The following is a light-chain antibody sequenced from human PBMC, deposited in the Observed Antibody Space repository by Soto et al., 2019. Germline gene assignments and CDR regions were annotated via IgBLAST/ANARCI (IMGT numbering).Light chain of an antibody. CDR2: DNS. J-gene: IGLJ1*01. CDR1: SSNIGAGYD. Sequence: QSVLTQPPSVSGAPGQRVTISCTGSSSNIGAGYDVHWYQHLPGTAPKLLIYDNSNRPSGVPDRFSGSKSGPSASLAITGLQAEDEADYYCQSYDSSLSAPYVFGTGTKVTVL. CDR3: QSYDSSLSAPYV. V-gene: IGLV1-40*01.